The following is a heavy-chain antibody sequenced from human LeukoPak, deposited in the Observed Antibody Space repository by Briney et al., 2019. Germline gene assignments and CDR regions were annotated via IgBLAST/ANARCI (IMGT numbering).Heavy chain of an antibody. CDR2: IYYSGST. CDR1: GGSISSSSYY. Sequence: SETLSLTCTVSGGSISSSSYYWGWIRQPPGKGLEWIGSIYYSGSTYYNPSLKSRVTISVDTSKNQFSLKLSSVTAADTAVYYCARVKGYYDILTGYLATPYYFDYWGQGTLVAVSS. D-gene: IGHD3-9*01. J-gene: IGHJ4*02. CDR3: ARVKGYYDILTGYLATPYYFDY. V-gene: IGHV4-39*01.